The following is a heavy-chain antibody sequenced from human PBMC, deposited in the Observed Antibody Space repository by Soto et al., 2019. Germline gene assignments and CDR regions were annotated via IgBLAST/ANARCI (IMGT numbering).Heavy chain of an antibody. D-gene: IGHD3-22*01. J-gene: IGHJ4*02. CDR3: ARAPRAEITLTVVVRYFDH. CDR1: GGMFSDYY. Sequence: PSDPLSLTCAFYGGMFSDYYWSWIRQPPGKGLVLLGEINHSQTANFNPSLKIPVTISVDTSKHQCSLKLSSVTAADTAVYYCARAPRAEITLTVVVRYFDHWGQGTLVTVS. CDR2: INHSQTA. V-gene: IGHV4-34*01.